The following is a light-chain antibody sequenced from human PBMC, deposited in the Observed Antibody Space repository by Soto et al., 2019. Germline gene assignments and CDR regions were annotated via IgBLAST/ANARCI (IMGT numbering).Light chain of an antibody. CDR1: QSVSSN. V-gene: IGKV3-15*01. J-gene: IGKJ4*01. CDR2: GAS. CDR3: QQYNNWPLALT. Sequence: EIVMTQSPATLSVSPGERATLSCRASQSVSSNLAWYQQKPGQAPRLLIYGASTRATGIPARFSGSGSGTEFTLTLSSLQSEDFAVYYCQQYNNWPLALTFGGGTKVEIK.